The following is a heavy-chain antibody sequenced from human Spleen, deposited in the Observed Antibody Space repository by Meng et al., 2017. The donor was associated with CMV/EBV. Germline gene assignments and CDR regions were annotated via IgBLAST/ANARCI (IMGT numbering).Heavy chain of an antibody. D-gene: IGHD6-19*01. J-gene: IGHJ6*02. CDR3: ARIRRVAGTYYYYYGMDV. Sequence: ASVKVSCKASGYTFTGYYIHWVRQAPGQGLEWMGWINPNSGNTGYAQKFQGRVTITRNTSISTAYMELSSLRSEDTAVYYCARIRRVAGTYYYYYGMDVWGQGTTVTVSS. V-gene: IGHV1-8*03. CDR1: GYTFTGYY. CDR2: INPNSGNT.